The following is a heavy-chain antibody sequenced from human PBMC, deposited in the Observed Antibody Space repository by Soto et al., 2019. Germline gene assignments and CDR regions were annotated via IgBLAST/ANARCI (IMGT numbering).Heavy chain of an antibody. CDR1: GGTFSSYA. CDR3: AIDSRLAAYYYYGMDV. CDR2: IIPLFGTA. Sequence: QVQLVQSGAEVKKPGSSVKVSCKASGGTFSSYAISWVRQAPGQGLEWMGGIIPLFGTANYAQKFQGRVTITADKPTSTAYMVFSRLSSENTAVYYCAIDSRLAAYYYYGMDVWGKRTTFTVCS. V-gene: IGHV1-69*06. J-gene: IGHJ6*04. D-gene: IGHD3-9*01.